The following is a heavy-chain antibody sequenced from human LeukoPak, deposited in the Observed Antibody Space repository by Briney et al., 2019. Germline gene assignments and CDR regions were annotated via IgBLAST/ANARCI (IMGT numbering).Heavy chain of an antibody. CDR1: GFTFSSYA. CDR3: AKDSGYCSSTSCFPGAFDI. Sequence: PGGSLRLSCAASGFTFSSYAMSWVRQAPGKGLEWVSAISGSGGSTYYADSMKGRFTISRDSSKNTLYLQMNSLRAEDTAVYYCAKDSGYCSSTSCFPGAFDIWGQGTMVTVSS. J-gene: IGHJ3*02. CDR2: ISGSGGST. V-gene: IGHV3-23*01. D-gene: IGHD2-2*01.